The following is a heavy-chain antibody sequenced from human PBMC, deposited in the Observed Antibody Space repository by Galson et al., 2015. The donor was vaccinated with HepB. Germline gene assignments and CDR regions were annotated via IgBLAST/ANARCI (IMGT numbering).Heavy chain of an antibody. V-gene: IGHV3-30*18. CDR1: ASTFSRHG. J-gene: IGHJ6*03. CDR2: ISYDGETK. Sequence: SLRLSCAASASTFSRHGMHWVRQAPGKGLAWVALISYDGETKYYGDSVRGRFTISRDNSMLYLQMNSLRSEDTAVYFCAKDDSRTYMDVWGRGTTVIVSS. CDR3: AKDDSRTYMDV.